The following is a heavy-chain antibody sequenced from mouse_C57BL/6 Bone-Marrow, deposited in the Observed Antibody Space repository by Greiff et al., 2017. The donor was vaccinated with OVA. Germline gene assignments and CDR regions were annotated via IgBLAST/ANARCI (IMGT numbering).Heavy chain of an antibody. V-gene: IGHV1-62-2*01. CDR3: ARHERWEYSNYAWFAY. CDR1: GYTFTEYT. D-gene: IGHD2-5*01. J-gene: IGHJ3*01. Sequence: VKLVESGAELVKPGASVKLSCKASGYTFTEYTIHWVKQRSGQGLEWIGWFYPGSGSIKYNEKFKDKATLTADKSSSTVYMELSRLTSEDSAVYFCARHERWEYSNYAWFAYWGQGTLVTVSA. CDR2: FYPGSGSI.